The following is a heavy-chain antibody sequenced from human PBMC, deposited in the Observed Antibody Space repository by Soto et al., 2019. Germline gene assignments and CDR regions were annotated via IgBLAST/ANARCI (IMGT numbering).Heavy chain of an antibody. D-gene: IGHD1-26*01. CDR3: ARARMYSGAYHDY. CDR1: GYTFTTYG. Sequence: QVQLVQSGAEVKRPGASVKVSCKASGYTFTTYGFNWVRQAPGQGLEWMGWISPYNGDTNYAQKHQDRLTITTDTSTNTAYLELRSLRSDDTAVYFCARARMYSGAYHDYWGQGTLVTVSS. CDR2: ISPYNGDT. J-gene: IGHJ4*02. V-gene: IGHV1-18*04.